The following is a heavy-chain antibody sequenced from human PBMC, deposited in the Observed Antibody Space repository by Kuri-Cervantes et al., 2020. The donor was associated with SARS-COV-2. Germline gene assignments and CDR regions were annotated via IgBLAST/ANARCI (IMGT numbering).Heavy chain of an antibody. J-gene: IGHJ5*02. V-gene: IGHV4-59*01. D-gene: IGHD3/OR15-3a*01. CDR3: ARGPLFDDFGLST. CDR2: IYYSGST. Sequence: ESLKISCAASGFTFSSYAMSWIRQPPGKGLEWIGYIYYSGSTNYNPSLKSRVTISVDTSKNQFSLKLSSVTAADTAVYYCARGPLFDDFGLSTWGQGTLVTVSS. CDR1: GFTFSSYA.